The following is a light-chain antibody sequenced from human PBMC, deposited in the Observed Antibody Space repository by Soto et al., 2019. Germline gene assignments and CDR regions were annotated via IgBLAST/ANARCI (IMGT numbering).Light chain of an antibody. CDR1: YSDIGGYKH. CDR2: DAS. CDR3: SSYTSSTSLLI. J-gene: IGLJ1*01. V-gene: IGLV2-14*03. Sequence: QSALTQPASVSASPGQSITISCIGTYSDIGGYKHVSWYQQHPGKAPKLIIYDASSRPSGISNRFSASKSASTASLTISGLQADDEADYYRSSYTSSTSLLIFGAGTKVTVL.